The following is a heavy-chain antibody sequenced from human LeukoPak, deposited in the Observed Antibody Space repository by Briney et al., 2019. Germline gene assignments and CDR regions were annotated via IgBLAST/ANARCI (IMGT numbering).Heavy chain of an antibody. V-gene: IGHV3-53*01. D-gene: IGHD2-15*01. CDR3: ARAGDCSGGSCYVDY. J-gene: IGHJ4*02. CDR1: GFTVSSNY. CDR2: IYSGGST. Sequence: GGSLRLSCAASGFTVSSNYMSWVRQAPGRGLEWVSVIYSGGSTYYADSVKGRFTISRDNSKNALYLQMNSLRAEDTAVYYCARAGDCSGGSCYVDYWGQGTLVTVSS.